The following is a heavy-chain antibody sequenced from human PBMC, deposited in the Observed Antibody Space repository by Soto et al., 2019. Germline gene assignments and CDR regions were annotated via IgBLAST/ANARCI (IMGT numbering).Heavy chain of an antibody. Sequence: EVQLAESGGDLVQPGGSLRLSCVGSGFTFSYYEMNWVRQAPGKGLERVAFISHTDRLTHYPDSVKGRFTISRDNAQNSLYLEMTSLRVEDTGVCYCARDTGRASADLWGQGTLVTVSS. J-gene: IGHJ5*02. CDR3: ARDTGRASADL. CDR1: GFTFSYYE. D-gene: IGHD6-13*01. V-gene: IGHV3-48*03. CDR2: ISHTDRLT.